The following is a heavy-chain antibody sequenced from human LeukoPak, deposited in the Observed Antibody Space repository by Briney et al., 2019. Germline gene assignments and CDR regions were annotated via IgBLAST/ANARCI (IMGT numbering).Heavy chain of an antibody. V-gene: IGHV3-30*02. J-gene: IGHJ4*02. D-gene: IGHD2-2*03. CDR1: GFTFSSYG. CDR3: AKDRGVGYCSSTSCSGY. CDR2: IRYDGSNK. Sequence: GGSLRLSCAASGFTFSSYGMHWVRQAPGKGLEWVAFIRYDGSNKCYADSVKGRFTISRDNSKDTLYLQMNSLRAEDTAVYYCAKDRGVGYCSSTSCSGYWGQGTLVTVSS.